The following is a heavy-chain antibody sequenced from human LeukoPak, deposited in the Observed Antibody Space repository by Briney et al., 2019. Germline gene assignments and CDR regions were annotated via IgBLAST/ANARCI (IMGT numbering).Heavy chain of an antibody. J-gene: IGHJ6*02. CDR2: IWYDGSNK. CDR3: ARVLSSGWYYYGMDV. D-gene: IGHD6-19*01. Sequence: PGRSLRLSCAASGFTFSSYGMPWVRQAPGKGLEWVAVIWYDGSNKYYADSVKGRFTISRDNSKNTLYLQMNSLRAEDTAVYYCARVLSSGWYYYGMDVWGQGTTVTVSS. V-gene: IGHV3-33*01. CDR1: GFTFSSYG.